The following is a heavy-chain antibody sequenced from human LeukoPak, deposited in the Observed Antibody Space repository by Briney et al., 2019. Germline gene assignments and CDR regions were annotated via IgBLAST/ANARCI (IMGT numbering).Heavy chain of an antibody. Sequence: SETLSLTCAVYGGSFSGYCWSWIRQPPGKGLEWIGEINHSGSTNYNPSLKSRVTISVDTSKNQFSLKLGSVTAADTAVYYCARAGYYDFWSGYYTGDWFDPWGQRTLVTVSS. V-gene: IGHV4-34*01. CDR2: INHSGST. D-gene: IGHD3-3*01. J-gene: IGHJ5*02. CDR1: GGSFSGYC. CDR3: ARAGYYDFWSGYYTGDWFDP.